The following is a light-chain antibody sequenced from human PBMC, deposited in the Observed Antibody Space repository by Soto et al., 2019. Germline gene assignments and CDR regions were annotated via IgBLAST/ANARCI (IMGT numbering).Light chain of an antibody. CDR2: STS. J-gene: IGKJ4*01. Sequence: DIVVTQSPSPLSLSPGERATLSCRPSLSVSNSLAWYQQIPGQAPRLHSYSTSNRATGIPARFSGTGSWTDSTLTISSLEPDDVAVSYCQQRNYWPGTFGGGTKVEIK. V-gene: IGKV3-11*01. CDR1: LSVSNS. CDR3: QQRNYWPGT.